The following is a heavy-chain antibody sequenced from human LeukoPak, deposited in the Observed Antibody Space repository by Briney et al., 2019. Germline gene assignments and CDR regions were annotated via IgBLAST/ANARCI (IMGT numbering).Heavy chain of an antibody. J-gene: IGHJ4*02. CDR2: IYTSGST. CDR1: GGSISSYY. V-gene: IGHV4-4*07. CDR3: ARDGVTIFGVVTHTGCFDY. D-gene: IGHD3-3*01. Sequence: PSETLSLTCTVSGGSISSYYWSWIRQPAGKGLEWIGRIYTSGSTNYNPSLKSRVTMSVDTSKNQFSQKLSSVTAADTAVYYCARDGVTIFGVVTHTGCFDYWGQGTLVTVPS.